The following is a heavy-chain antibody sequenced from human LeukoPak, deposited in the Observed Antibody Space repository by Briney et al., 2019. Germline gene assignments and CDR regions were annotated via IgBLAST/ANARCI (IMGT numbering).Heavy chain of an antibody. J-gene: IGHJ4*02. D-gene: IGHD6-19*01. CDR1: GYTFTGYY. Sequence: ASVKVSCKASGYTFTGYYMHWVRQAPGQGLEWMGWINPNSGGTNYAQKFQGRVTMTRDTSISTAYMELSRLRSDDTAVYYCARDPAGVFSSGWYGIYYFDYWGQGTLVTVSS. V-gene: IGHV1-2*02. CDR2: INPNSGGT. CDR3: ARDPAGVFSSGWYGIYYFDY.